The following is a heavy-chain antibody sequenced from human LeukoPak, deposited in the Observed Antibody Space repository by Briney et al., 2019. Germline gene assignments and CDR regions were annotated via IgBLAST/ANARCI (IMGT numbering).Heavy chain of an antibody. Sequence: GGSLRLSCAASGFTFSSYWMRWVRQAPGKGLVWVSRIDSDGSTTSYADSVKGRFTISRDNSKNTLYLQLNRLRAEDTAVYYCAGSRSAFYYDFDSWGQGTLVSVSS. CDR2: IDSDGSTT. D-gene: IGHD3-22*01. V-gene: IGHV3-74*01. J-gene: IGHJ4*02. CDR3: AGSRSAFYYDFDS. CDR1: GFTFSSYW.